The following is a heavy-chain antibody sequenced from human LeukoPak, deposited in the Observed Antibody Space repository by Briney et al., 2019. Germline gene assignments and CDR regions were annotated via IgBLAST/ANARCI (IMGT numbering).Heavy chain of an antibody. CDR3: ARVKGRSQLLAFDI. D-gene: IGHD2-2*01. J-gene: IGHJ3*02. CDR1: GGSISSSGYY. Sequence: PSETLSLTCTVSGGSISSSGYYWGWIRQSPGEGLEWIGNIYYSGITYYNPSLKSRVTISVDTSKNQFSLKLSSVTAADTAVYYCARVKGRSQLLAFDIWGQGTMVTVSS. V-gene: IGHV4-39*07. CDR2: IYYSGIT.